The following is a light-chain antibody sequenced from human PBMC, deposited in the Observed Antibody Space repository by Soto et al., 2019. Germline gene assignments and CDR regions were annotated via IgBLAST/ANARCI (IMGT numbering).Light chain of an antibody. Sequence: DIQMTQSPSSLSASVGDRVTTTCRASQGIKNELGWYQQKSGLAPKRLIFGATTLQSGVPSRFSGSASGTDFSLIISSLQPEDFATYYCLQYNHYPPTFGQGTKVDIK. CDR1: QGIKNE. V-gene: IGKV1-17*01. J-gene: IGKJ1*01. CDR3: LQYNHYPPT. CDR2: GAT.